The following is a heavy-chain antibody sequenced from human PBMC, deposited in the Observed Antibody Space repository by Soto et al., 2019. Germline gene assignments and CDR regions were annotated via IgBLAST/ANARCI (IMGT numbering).Heavy chain of an antibody. D-gene: IGHD3-10*01. CDR1: GGSISSYY. V-gene: IGHV4-59*01. J-gene: IGHJ4*02. Sequence: SETLSLTCTASGGSISSYYWSWIRQPPGKGLEWIGYIYYSGSTNYNPSLRSRVTISVDTSKNQFSLKLSSVTAADTAVYYCARHHDSGGYALDYWGQGTLVTVSS. CDR3: ARHHDSGGYALDY. CDR2: IYYSGST.